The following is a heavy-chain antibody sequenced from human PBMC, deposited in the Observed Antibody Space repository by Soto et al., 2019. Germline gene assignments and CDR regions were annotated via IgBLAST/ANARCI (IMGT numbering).Heavy chain of an antibody. CDR2: RYSTGTT. CDR3: VARATVVNSPCFDP. J-gene: IGHJ5*02. Sequence: PSETLSLTCIVSGYSINSGYVWGWVRRPPGQGLEWIGSRYSTGTTYYNPSLRRRVKMSIDSSKNQLSLVLRSVTAADTAVYYCVARATVVNSPCFDPWGQGIQVTVSS. V-gene: IGHV4-38-2*02. D-gene: IGHD1-1*01. CDR1: GYSINSGYV.